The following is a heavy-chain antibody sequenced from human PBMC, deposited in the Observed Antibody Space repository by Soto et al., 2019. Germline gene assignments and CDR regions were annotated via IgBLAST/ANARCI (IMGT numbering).Heavy chain of an antibody. Sequence: EVQSLESGGVLVQPGGSLRLSCAASGFTFSTYGMSWVRQAPGKGLEWVSTFSFSGGNTDYADSVKGRFTISRDKSENTLNRQMNSRSAEDTAVYYCAKPFEGGTSGVDSWGQGTLVTVSP. CDR2: FSFSGGNT. J-gene: IGHJ5*01. CDR3: AKPFEGGTSGVDS. D-gene: IGHD2-15*01. CDR1: GFTFSTYG. V-gene: IGHV3-23*01.